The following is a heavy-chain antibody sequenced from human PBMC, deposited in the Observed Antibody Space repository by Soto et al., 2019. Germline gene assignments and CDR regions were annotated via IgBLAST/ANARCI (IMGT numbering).Heavy chain of an antibody. CDR1: GFTFSSYA. D-gene: IGHD3-3*01. Sequence: GGSLRLSCAASGFTFSSYAMSWVRQAPGKGLEWVSAISGSGGSTYYADSVKGRFTISRDNSKNTLYLQMNSLRAEDTAVYYCAKTTYYDFWSGYGVDYWGQGTLVTVSS. CDR3: AKTTYYDFWSGYGVDY. V-gene: IGHV3-23*01. J-gene: IGHJ4*02. CDR2: ISGSGGST.